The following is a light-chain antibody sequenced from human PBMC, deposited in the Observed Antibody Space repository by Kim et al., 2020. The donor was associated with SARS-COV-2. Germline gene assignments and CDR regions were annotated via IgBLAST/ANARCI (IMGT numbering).Light chain of an antibody. V-gene: IGKV1-27*01. J-gene: IGKJ2*01. CDR1: QAIYKY. CDR2: DVS. CDR3: QKYDVAPYT. Sequence: DIQMTQSPSSLSASVGDRVTITCRASQAIYKYLAWYQQKPGKVPKLLMYDVSTLQSGFPSRFSGRGSGTSFTLTISSLQPEDVATYYCQKYDVAPYTFGQGTKLEI.